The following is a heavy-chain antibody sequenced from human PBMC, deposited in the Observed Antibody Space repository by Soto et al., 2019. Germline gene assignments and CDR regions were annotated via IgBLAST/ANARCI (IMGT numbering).Heavy chain of an antibody. D-gene: IGHD2-15*01. CDR3: ARGIATGQLDP. J-gene: IGHJ5*02. V-gene: IGHV1-3*01. Sequence: ASVKVSCKASGYAFTRYTMNWVRQAPGQRLEWMGWINPDNGNTKSSQKFQDRVIITRDTSASTAYMDLSSLRSEDTAVYYCARGIATGQLDPWGQGTLVTVSS. CDR2: INPDNGNT. CDR1: GYAFTRYT.